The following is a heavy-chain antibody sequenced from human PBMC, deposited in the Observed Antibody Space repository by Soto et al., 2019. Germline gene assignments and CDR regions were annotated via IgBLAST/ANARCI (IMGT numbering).Heavy chain of an antibody. D-gene: IGHD6-13*01. V-gene: IGHV1-58*01. CDR1: GFTFTSSA. CDR2: IVVGSGNT. Sequence: SVKVSCKASGFTFTSSAVQWVRQARGQRLEWIGWIVVGSGNTNYAQKFQERVTITRDMSTSTAYMELSSLRSEDTAMYYCAAGEDSSSWYDLDYYYYYGMDVRGQGTTVTVSS. J-gene: IGHJ6*02. CDR3: AAGEDSSSWYDLDYYYYYGMDV.